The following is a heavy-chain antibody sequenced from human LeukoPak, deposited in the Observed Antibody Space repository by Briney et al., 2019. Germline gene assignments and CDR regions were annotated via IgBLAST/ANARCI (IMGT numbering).Heavy chain of an antibody. Sequence: PGGSLRLSCAVSGSTFSSYWMNWVRQAPGKGLEWVANINPTGSGKYYVDSVKGRFTISRDNAKNSLYLEMISLRVEDTAVYYCGRGDPDYWGQGALVTVSS. CDR1: GSTFSSYW. V-gene: IGHV3-7*01. J-gene: IGHJ4*02. CDR3: GRGDPDY. CDR2: INPTGSGK.